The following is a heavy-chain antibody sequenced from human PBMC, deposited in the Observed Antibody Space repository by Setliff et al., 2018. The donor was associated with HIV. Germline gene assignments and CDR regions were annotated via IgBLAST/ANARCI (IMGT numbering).Heavy chain of an antibody. CDR2: IYYSGST. D-gene: IGHD3-22*01. CDR3: ARVTYYDSSGYLFPFDY. V-gene: IGHV4-31*03. Sequence: PSETLSLTCTVSGGSISSGGYYWSWIRQHPGKGLEWIGYIYYSGSTYYNPSLKSRVTISVDTSKNQFSLKLSSVTAADTAVYCCARVTYYDSSGYLFPFDYWGQGTLVTVSS. J-gene: IGHJ4*02. CDR1: GGSISSGGYY.